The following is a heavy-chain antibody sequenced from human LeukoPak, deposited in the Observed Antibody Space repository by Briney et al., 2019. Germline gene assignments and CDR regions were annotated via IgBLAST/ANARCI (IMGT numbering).Heavy chain of an antibody. J-gene: IGHJ4*02. D-gene: IGHD6-19*01. CDR1: GFTFSSYE. CDR2: ISSSGTTK. Sequence: GGSLRLSCAASGFTFSSYEMNWVRQAPGKGLEWLSYISSSGTTKYYADSVKGRFTISRDNAKNSLYLQMNSLRTEDTAVYYCARGSYSSGYYFDYWGQGTLVTVSS. CDR3: ARGSYSSGYYFDY. V-gene: IGHV3-48*03.